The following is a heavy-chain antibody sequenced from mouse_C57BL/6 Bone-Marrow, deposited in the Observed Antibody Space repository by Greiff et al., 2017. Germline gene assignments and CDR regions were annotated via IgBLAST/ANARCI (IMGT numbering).Heavy chain of an antibody. CDR1: GYAFSSYW. Sequence: VQLVESGAELVKPGASVKISCKASGYAFSSYWMNWVKQRPGKGLEWIGQIYPGDGDTNYNGKFKGKATLTADKSSSTAYMQLSSLTSEDSAVYFCERGDGSSYDYFDYWGQGTTLTGSS. D-gene: IGHD1-1*01. CDR2: IYPGDGDT. J-gene: IGHJ2*01. CDR3: ERGDGSSYDYFDY. V-gene: IGHV1-80*01.